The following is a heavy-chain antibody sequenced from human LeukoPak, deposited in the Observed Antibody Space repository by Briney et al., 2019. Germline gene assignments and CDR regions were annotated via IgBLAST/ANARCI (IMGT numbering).Heavy chain of an antibody. D-gene: IGHD2-2*01. CDR1: GGSISSSSYY. CDR2: IYYSGST. J-gene: IGHJ4*02. V-gene: IGHV4-39*01. CDR3: ARPITACSSTSCYEFDY. Sequence: SETLSLTWTVSGGSISSSSYYWGWIRQPPGKGLEWIGSIYYSGSTYYNPSLKSRVTISVDTSKNQFSLKLSSVTAADTAVYYCARPITACSSTSCYEFDYWGQGTLVTVSS.